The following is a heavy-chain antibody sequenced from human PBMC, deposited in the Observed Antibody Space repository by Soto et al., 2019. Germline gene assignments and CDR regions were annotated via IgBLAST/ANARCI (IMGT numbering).Heavy chain of an antibody. D-gene: IGHD1-20*01. CDR3: AREVRYGGFDY. J-gene: IGHJ4*02. CDR1: GGSISSYY. Sequence: ETLSLTCTVSGGSISSYYWSWIRQPPGKGLEWIGYIYYSGSTNYNPSLKSRVTISVDTSKNQFSLKLSSVTAADTAVYYCAREVRYGGFDYWGQGTLVNVSS. V-gene: IGHV4-59*01. CDR2: IYYSGST.